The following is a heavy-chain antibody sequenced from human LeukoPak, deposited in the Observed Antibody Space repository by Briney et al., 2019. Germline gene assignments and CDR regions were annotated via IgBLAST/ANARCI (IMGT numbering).Heavy chain of an antibody. V-gene: IGHV3-15*01. CDR3: TTDQGMTTGVTPLSY. D-gene: IGHD4-23*01. Sequence: GGSLRLSCAASGFTFSNAWMSWVRQAPGKGLEWVGRIKSKTDGGTTDYAAPVKGRFTISRDDSKNTLYLQMNSLKTEDTAVYYCTTDQGMTTGVTPLSYWGQGTLATVSS. J-gene: IGHJ4*02. CDR2: IKSKTDGGTT. CDR1: GFTFSNAW.